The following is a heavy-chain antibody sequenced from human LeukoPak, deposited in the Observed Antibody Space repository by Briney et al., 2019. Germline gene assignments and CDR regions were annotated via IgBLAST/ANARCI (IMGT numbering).Heavy chain of an antibody. CDR2: IKQDGSEK. D-gene: IGHD6-13*01. CDR3: AREGFVGAADY. J-gene: IGHJ4*02. V-gene: IGHV3-7*01. Sequence: GGSLRLSCAASEFIFSGYWMNWVRQAPGKGLERVANIKQDGSEKQYVESVRGRFTISRDNAKNSLYLQMNSLRVEDTAVYYCAREGFVGAADYWGQGTLVTVSS. CDR1: EFIFSGYW.